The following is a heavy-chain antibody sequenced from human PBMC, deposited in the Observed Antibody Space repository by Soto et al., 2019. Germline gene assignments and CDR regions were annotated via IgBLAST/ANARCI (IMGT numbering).Heavy chain of an antibody. CDR1: GFSLSTSGMC. CDR3: ARIDYGSGSYYKAYYYMDV. V-gene: IGHV2-70*11. Sequence: SGPTLVNPTQTLTLTCTFSGFSLSTSGMCVSWIRQPPGKALEWLARIDWDDDKYYSTSLKTRLTISKDTSKNQVVLTMTNMDPVDTATYYCARIDYGSGSYYKAYYYMDVWGKGTTVTVSS. CDR2: IDWDDDK. D-gene: IGHD3-10*01. J-gene: IGHJ6*03.